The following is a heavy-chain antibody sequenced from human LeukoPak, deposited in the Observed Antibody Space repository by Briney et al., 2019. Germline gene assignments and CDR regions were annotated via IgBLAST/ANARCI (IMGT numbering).Heavy chain of an antibody. J-gene: IGHJ4*02. Sequence: SGGSLRLSCAASGFTVSSNYMSWVRQAPGKGLEWVSVIYSGGSTYYADSVKGRFTISRDNSKNTLYLQMNSLRAEDTAVYYCARGKIPGYGYGIIDYWGQGTLVTVSS. CDR3: ARGKIPGYGYGIIDY. CDR1: GFTVSSNY. D-gene: IGHD5-18*01. CDR2: IYSGGST. V-gene: IGHV3-53*01.